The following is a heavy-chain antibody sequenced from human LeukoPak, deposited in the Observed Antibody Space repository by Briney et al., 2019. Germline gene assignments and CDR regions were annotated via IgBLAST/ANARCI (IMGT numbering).Heavy chain of an antibody. D-gene: IGHD2-2*01. V-gene: IGHV3-64*02. Sequence: PGGSLRLSCAASGFTFSTYAMHWVRQAPGKGLEYVSAISTNGDSTYYADSVKGRFTISRDNSKNTLFLQMGSLRADDMAVYYCARWGSTSCWRGFAFDIWGQGTMVTVFS. CDR1: GFTFSTYA. CDR2: ISTNGDST. CDR3: ARWGSTSCWRGFAFDI. J-gene: IGHJ3*02.